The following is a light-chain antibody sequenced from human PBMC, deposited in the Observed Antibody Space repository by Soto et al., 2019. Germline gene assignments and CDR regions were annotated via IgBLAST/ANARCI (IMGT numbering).Light chain of an antibody. CDR1: SSDVGGSDY. CDR3: SSYTSSNTKV. Sequence: QSALTQPASVSGSPGQSITISCTGTSSDVGGSDYVSWYQQHPGKVPKLMIYDVSNRPSGVSNRFSGSKSGNTASLTISGLQAEDEADYYRSSYTSSNTKVFGTGTKLTVL. CDR2: DVS. J-gene: IGLJ1*01. V-gene: IGLV2-14*01.